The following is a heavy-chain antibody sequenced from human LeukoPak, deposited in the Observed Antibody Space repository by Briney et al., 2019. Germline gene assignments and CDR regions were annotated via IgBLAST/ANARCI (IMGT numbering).Heavy chain of an antibody. CDR2: INSDGSST. Sequence: GGSLRLSCAASGFTFSSYWMHWVRQAPGKGLVWVSRINSDGSSTSYADSVKGRFTISRDNAKNSLYLQMNSLRAEDTAVYYCARANDFWSGYPFDYWGQGTLVTVSS. CDR1: GFTFSSYW. CDR3: ARANDFWSGYPFDY. D-gene: IGHD3-3*01. V-gene: IGHV3-74*01. J-gene: IGHJ4*02.